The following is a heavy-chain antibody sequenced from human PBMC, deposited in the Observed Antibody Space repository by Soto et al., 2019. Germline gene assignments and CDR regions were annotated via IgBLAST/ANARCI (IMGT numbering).Heavy chain of an antibody. CDR2: ISQSGRT. D-gene: IGHD2-21*02. J-gene: IGHJ4*02. CDR3: AREGEYCNGNCYSGHFDS. V-gene: IGHV4-31*03. CDR1: GGSIDSGRYY. Sequence: SETLSLTCTVSGGSIDSGRYYWTWLRQSPGKRLEWLAYISQSGRTYYNPSLKSRAVISMDTSKNQFSLNLTSITAADTAMYYCAREGEYCNGNCYSGHFDSWGKGTLVTV.